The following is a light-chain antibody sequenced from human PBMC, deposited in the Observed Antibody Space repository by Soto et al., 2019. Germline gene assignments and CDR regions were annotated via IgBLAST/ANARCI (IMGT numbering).Light chain of an antibody. CDR1: QRVSRN. Sequence: EIVMTQSPATLSVSPGERATLSCRASQRVSRNLAWYQQKPGQAPRLLIYDASTRATGIPDRFSGSGSETEFTLTISSLQSEDYAIYYCQKYNNWPPWTFGQGTKVDIK. V-gene: IGKV3-15*01. J-gene: IGKJ1*01. CDR3: QKYNNWPPWT. CDR2: DAS.